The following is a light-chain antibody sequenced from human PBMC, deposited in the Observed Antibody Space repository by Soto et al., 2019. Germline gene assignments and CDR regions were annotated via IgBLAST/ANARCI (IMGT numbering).Light chain of an antibody. Sequence: EIVVTQSPDTLTLSPGERATLSFWASHSVTTHLAWFQQRPGQTPRLLIYDASTRAPGIPARFSGRGSGADFTLTISSLEPEDFAVYYCQQRSDSITFGQGTRLEI. V-gene: IGKV3-11*01. CDR3: QQRSDSIT. CDR1: HSVTTH. CDR2: DAS. J-gene: IGKJ5*01.